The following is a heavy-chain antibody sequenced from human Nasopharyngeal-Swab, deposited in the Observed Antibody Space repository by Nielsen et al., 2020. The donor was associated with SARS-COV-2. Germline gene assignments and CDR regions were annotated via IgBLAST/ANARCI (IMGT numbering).Heavy chain of an antibody. V-gene: IGHV3-48*02. CDR1: RFTFSSYS. Sequence: GESLKISCAASRFTFSSYSMNWVRQASGKGLEWVSYISSSSSTIYYADSVKGRFTISRDNAKNSLYLQMNSLRDEDTAVYYCARVSPSMDVWGKGTTVTVSS. CDR3: ARVSPSMDV. J-gene: IGHJ6*04. CDR2: ISSSSSTI.